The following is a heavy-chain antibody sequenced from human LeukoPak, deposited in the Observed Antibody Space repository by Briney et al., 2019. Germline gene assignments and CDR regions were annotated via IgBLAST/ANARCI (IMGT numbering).Heavy chain of an antibody. CDR2: IIPIFGTA. D-gene: IGHD6-6*01. CDR1: GGTFSSYA. J-gene: IGHJ4*02. Sequence: SVNVSCKASGGTFSSYAISWVRQAPGQGLEWMGGIIPIFGTANYAQKFQGRVTITADKSTSTAYMELSSLRSEDTAVYYCARYYSSSAGFDYWGQGTLVTVSS. CDR3: ARYYSSSAGFDY. V-gene: IGHV1-69*06.